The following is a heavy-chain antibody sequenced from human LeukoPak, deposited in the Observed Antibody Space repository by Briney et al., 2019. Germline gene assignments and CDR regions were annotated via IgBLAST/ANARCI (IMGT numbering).Heavy chain of an antibody. CDR2: ISGSGGRT. CDR1: GFTFSSYA. Sequence: QPGGSLRLSCAASGFTFSSYATNWVRQALGRGLEWVSAISGSGGRTYYADSVKGRFTISRDNSKNTLYLQMNSLRAEDTAVYYCAKGSGAYDFYYFEYWGQGALVTVSS. D-gene: IGHD3-3*01. J-gene: IGHJ4*02. V-gene: IGHV3-23*01. CDR3: AKGSGAYDFYYFEY.